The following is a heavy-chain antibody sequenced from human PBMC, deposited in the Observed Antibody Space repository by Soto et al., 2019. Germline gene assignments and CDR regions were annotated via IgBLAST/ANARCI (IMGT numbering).Heavy chain of an antibody. CDR1: GFTFSSYG. V-gene: IGHV3-33*01. J-gene: IGHJ6*03. CDR2: IWYDGSNK. CDR3: ARDSPYYMDV. Sequence: QVQLVESGGGVVQPGRSLRLSCAASGFTFSSYGMHWVRQAPGKGLEWVAVIWYDGSNKYYADSVKGRFTISRDNSKNTLYLQMNSGRAEDTAVYYCARDSPYYMDVWGKGTTVTVSS.